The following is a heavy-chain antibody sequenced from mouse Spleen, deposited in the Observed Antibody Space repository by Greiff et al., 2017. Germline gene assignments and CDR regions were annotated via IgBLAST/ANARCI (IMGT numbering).Heavy chain of an antibody. CDR1: GYTFTDYE. Sequence: QVQLQQSGAELVRPGASVTLSCKASGYTFTDYEMHWVKQTPVHGLEWIGAIDPETGGTAYNQKFKGKAILTADKSSSTAYMELRSLTSEDSAVYYCTDGYYAGYFDVWGTGTTVTVSS. J-gene: IGHJ1*03. D-gene: IGHD2-3*01. CDR2: IDPETGGT. V-gene: IGHV1-15*01. CDR3: TDGYYAGYFDV.